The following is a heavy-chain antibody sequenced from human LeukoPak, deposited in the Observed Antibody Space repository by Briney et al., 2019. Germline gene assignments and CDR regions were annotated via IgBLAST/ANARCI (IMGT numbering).Heavy chain of an antibody. Sequence: SETLSLTCTVSGGSISSYYWSWIRQPPGKGREWIGYIYYSGSTNYNPSLKSGVTISVDTSKNQFSLKLSSVTAAGTAVYYCARNYDSSGYYQYNWFDPWGQGTLVTVSS. J-gene: IGHJ5*02. V-gene: IGHV4-59*01. CDR3: ARNYDSSGYYQYNWFDP. CDR2: IYYSGST. D-gene: IGHD3-22*01. CDR1: GGSISSYY.